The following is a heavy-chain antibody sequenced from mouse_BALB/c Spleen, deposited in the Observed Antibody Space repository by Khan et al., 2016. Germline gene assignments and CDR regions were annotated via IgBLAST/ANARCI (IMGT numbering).Heavy chain of an antibody. CDR3: ARDPFYYCGRSYWYFDV. CDR1: GYSITSGYY. V-gene: IGHV3-6*02. J-gene: IGHJ1*01. CDR2: ISYDGSN. Sequence: EVQLQESGPGLVKPSQSLSLTCSVTGYSITSGYYWNWIRQFPGNKLEWMGYISYDGSNNYNPSLKNQISITRDTSKNQFFLKLNSVTTEDTATYYWARDPFYYCGRSYWYFDVGGAGTTVPVSS. D-gene: IGHD1-1*01.